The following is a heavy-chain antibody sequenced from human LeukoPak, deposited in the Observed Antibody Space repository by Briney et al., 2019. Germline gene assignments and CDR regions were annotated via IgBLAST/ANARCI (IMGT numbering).Heavy chain of an antibody. CDR1: GFTFRSYG. CDR3: AKDQAGCGRGYFDS. CDR2: IRDDGSNK. V-gene: IGHV3-30*02. Sequence: GGALRLSCVESGFTFRSYGMHWVRPAPGRGLEWVAFIRDDGSNKYYADSAKGRFTISRDNSKNTLYLQMNSLRVEDTAVYYCAKDQAGCGRGYFDSWGQGTLVTVSS. D-gene: IGHD3-10*01. J-gene: IGHJ4*02.